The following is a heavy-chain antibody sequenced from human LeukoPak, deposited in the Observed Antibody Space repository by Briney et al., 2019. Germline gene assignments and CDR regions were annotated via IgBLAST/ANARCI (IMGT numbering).Heavy chain of an antibody. CDR2: INTNTGNP. V-gene: IGHV7-4-1*01. CDR3: AREVEMATITPLWYFDY. Sequence: AASVKVSCKASGYTFTGYYLHWVRQAPGQGLEWMGWINTNTGNPTYAQGFTGRFVFSLDTSVSTAYLQIGSLKAEDTAVYYCAREVEMATITPLWYFDYWGQGTLVTVSS. CDR1: GYTFTGYY. D-gene: IGHD5-24*01. J-gene: IGHJ4*02.